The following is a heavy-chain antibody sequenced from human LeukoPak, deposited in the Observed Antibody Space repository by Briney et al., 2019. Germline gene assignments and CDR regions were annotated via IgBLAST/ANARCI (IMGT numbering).Heavy chain of an antibody. V-gene: IGHV3-21*01. Sequence: GGSLRLSCAASGFTVSSNYMSWVRQAPGKGLEWVSSISSSSSYIYYADSVKGRFTISRDNAKNSLYLQMNSLRAEDTAVYYCASAVAARRTPVDYWGQGTLVTVSS. D-gene: IGHD6-6*01. CDR1: GFTVSSNY. J-gene: IGHJ4*02. CDR2: ISSSSSYI. CDR3: ASAVAARRTPVDY.